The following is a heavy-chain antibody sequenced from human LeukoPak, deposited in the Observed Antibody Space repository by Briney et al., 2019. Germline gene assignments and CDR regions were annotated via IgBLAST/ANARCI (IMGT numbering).Heavy chain of an antibody. V-gene: IGHV3-23*01. D-gene: IGHD3-22*01. CDR3: AKDQGYYDSSNFDY. CDR1: GFTFSSYA. J-gene: IGHJ4*02. CDR2: ISGSGGST. Sequence: GGSLRLSCAASGFTFSSYAMSWVRQAPGKGLEWVSAISGSGGSTYYADSVKGRFTISRDNSKNTLYLQMNSLRAGDTAVYYCAKDQGYYDSSNFDYWGQGTLVTVSS.